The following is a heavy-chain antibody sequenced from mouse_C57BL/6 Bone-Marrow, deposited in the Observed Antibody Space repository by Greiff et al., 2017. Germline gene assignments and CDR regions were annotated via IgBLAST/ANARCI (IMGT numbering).Heavy chain of an antibody. J-gene: IGHJ3*01. CDR2: IDPSDSYT. D-gene: IGHD3-3*01. CDR1: GYTFTSYW. CDR3: ARGVGQGH. Sequence: QVQLQQPGAELVRPGTSVKLSCKASGYTFTSYWMHWVKQRPGQGLEWIGVIDPSDSYTNYNQKFKGKATLTVDTSSSTAYMQLSSLTSEDSAVYYWARGVGQGHWGQGTLVTVSA. V-gene: IGHV1-59*01.